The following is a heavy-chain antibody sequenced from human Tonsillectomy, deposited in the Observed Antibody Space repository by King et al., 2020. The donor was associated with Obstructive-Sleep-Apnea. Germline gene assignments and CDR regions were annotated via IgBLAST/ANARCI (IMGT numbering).Heavy chain of an antibody. CDR1: GFTFYSYS. V-gene: IGHV3-48*04. CDR3: ARDISFPLVGGTYYHYGMDV. J-gene: IGHJ6*02. D-gene: IGHD3-10*01. Sequence: VQLVESGGGLVQPGGSLRLACAASGFTFYSYSMNWCRQAPGQGLEGVSYISSSSSVIYYADALKVRFTISRYNAKYSLSLQMSSLRAEDTAVYYCARDISFPLVGGTYYHYGMDVWGQGTTVTVSS. CDR2: ISSSSSVI.